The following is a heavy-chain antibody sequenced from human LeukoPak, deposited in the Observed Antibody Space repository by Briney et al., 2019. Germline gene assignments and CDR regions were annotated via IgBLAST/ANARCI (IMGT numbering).Heavy chain of an antibody. CDR3: ARGADYYDSSGEVDY. Sequence: PSETLSLTCTVSGGSISSYYWSWIRQPPGKGLEWIGEINHSGSTNYNPSLKSRVTISVDTSKNQFSLKLSSVTAADTSVYYCARGADYYDSSGEVDYWGQGTLVTVSS. V-gene: IGHV4-34*01. J-gene: IGHJ4*02. CDR1: GGSISSYY. D-gene: IGHD3-22*01. CDR2: INHSGST.